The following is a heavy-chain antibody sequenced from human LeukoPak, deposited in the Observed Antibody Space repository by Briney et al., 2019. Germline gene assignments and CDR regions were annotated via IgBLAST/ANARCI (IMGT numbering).Heavy chain of an antibody. D-gene: IGHD3-3*01. CDR1: GGTFSSYA. V-gene: IGHV1-69*13. J-gene: IGHJ4*02. CDR2: IIPIFDTA. CDR3: ARDGPNYDFWSGYSYYFDY. Sequence: SVKVSCKASGGTFSSYAISWVRQAPGQGLEWMGGIIPIFDTANYAQKFQGRVTITADESTSTAYMELSSLRSEDTAVYYCARDGPNYDFWSGYSYYFDYWGQGTLVTVSS.